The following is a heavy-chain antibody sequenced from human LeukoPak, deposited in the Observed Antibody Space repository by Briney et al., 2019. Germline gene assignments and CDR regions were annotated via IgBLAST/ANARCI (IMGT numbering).Heavy chain of an antibody. CDR3: ARDYDSSGYYYLPDY. J-gene: IGHJ4*02. Sequence: ASVKVSCTASGYTFTSYDINWVRQATGQGLEWMGWMNPNSGNTGYAQKFQGRVTMTRNTSISTAYMELSSLRSEDTAVYYCARDYDSSGYYYLPDYWGQGTLVTVSS. D-gene: IGHD3-22*01. CDR1: GYTFTSYD. CDR2: MNPNSGNT. V-gene: IGHV1-8*01.